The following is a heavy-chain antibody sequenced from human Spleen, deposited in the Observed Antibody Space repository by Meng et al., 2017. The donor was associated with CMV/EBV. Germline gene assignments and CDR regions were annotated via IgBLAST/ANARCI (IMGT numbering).Heavy chain of an antibody. D-gene: IGHD1-14*01. Sequence: CPFFCGSFRAFSPGLIRPPPGKGLEWIGEINHSGSTNYNPSLKSRVTISVDTSKNQFSLKLSSVTAADTAVYYCARGKNRLQADYWGQGTLVTVSS. CDR3: ARGKNRLQADY. CDR2: INHSGST. CDR1: CGSFRAFS. J-gene: IGHJ4*02. V-gene: IGHV4-34*01.